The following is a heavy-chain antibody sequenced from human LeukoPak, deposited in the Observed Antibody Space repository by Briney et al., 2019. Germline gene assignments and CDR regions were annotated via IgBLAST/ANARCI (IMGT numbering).Heavy chain of an antibody. D-gene: IGHD3-3*01. CDR3: ARELTYYDFWSGYYGTNWFGP. CDR2: INHSGST. Sequence: PSETLSLTCAVYGGSFSGCYWSWIRQPPGKGLEWIGEINHSGSTNYNPSLKSRVTISVDTSKNQFSLKLSSVTAADTAVYYCARELTYYDFWSGYYGTNWFGPWGQGTLVTVSS. V-gene: IGHV4-34*01. CDR1: GGSFSGCY. J-gene: IGHJ5*02.